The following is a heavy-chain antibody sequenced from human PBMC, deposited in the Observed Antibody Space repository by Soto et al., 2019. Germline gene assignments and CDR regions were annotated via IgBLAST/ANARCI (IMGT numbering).Heavy chain of an antibody. CDR1: GFTFSSYG. Sequence: QVQLVESGGGVVQPGRSLRLSCAASGFTFSSYGMHWVRQAPGKGLEWVAVISYDGSNKYYADSVKRRFTISRDNSKNTLYLQMNSLRAEDTAVYYCAKETVTTNDYYYGMDVWGQGTTVTVSS. D-gene: IGHD4-4*01. CDR2: ISYDGSNK. V-gene: IGHV3-30*18. CDR3: AKETVTTNDYYYGMDV. J-gene: IGHJ6*02.